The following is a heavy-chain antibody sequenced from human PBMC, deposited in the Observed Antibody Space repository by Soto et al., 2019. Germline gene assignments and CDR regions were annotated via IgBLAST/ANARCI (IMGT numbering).Heavy chain of an antibody. CDR2: ISGSGGST. D-gene: IGHD3-3*01. J-gene: IGHJ6*02. V-gene: IGHV3-23*01. CDR3: AKAAGFLEAYYYYYYGMDV. Sequence: PGGSLRLSCAASGFTFSSYAMSWVRQAPGKGLEWVSAISGSGGSTYYADSVKGRFTISRDNSKNTRYLQMNSLRAEDTAVYYCAKAAGFLEAYYYYYYGMDVWGQGTTVTVSS. CDR1: GFTFSSYA.